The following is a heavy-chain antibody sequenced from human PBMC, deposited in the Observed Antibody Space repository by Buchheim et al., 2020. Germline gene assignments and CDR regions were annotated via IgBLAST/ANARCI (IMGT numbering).Heavy chain of an antibody. V-gene: IGHV3-33*01. J-gene: IGHJ6*02. CDR1: GFTFSSYG. CDR2: IWYDGSNK. CDR3: ARKEYGSGSYYYYYYGMDV. Sequence: QVQLVESGGGVVQPGRSLRLSCAASGFTFSSYGMHWVRQAPGKGLEWVAVIWYDGSNKYYADSVKGRFTISRDNSKNKLYLQMNSLRAEDTAVYYCARKEYGSGSYYYYYYGMDVWGQGTT. D-gene: IGHD3-10*01.